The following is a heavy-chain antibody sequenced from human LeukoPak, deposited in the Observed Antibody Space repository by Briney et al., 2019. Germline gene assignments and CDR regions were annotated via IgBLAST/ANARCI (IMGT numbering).Heavy chain of an antibody. J-gene: IGHJ4*02. V-gene: IGHV1-2*02. CDR2: INPNSGGT. CDR3: ARDSHSQQLVLGGIDY. D-gene: IGHD6-6*01. Sequence: ASVKVSCKASGYTFTGYYMHWVRQAPGQGLEWMGWINPNSGGTNYAQKFQGRVTMTRDTSISTAYMELSRLRSDDTAVYYCARDSHSQQLVLGGIDYWDQGTLVTVSS. CDR1: GYTFTGYY.